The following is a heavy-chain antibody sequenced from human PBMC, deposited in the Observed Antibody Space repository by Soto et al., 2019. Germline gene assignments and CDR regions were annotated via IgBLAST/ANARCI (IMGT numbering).Heavy chain of an antibody. CDR3: ARKRYGDSTFDY. CDR2: ISSSGSSI. J-gene: IGHJ4*02. CDR1: GFTFSDYY. D-gene: IGHD4-17*01. V-gene: IGHV3-11*01. Sequence: QAQLVESGGGLAKPGGSLRLSCATSGFTFSDYYMTWIRQSPTKGLEWVSSISSSGSSISYADSVKGRFSISRDNARKSLYLHMDGLRAEDTAVYYCARKRYGDSTFDYRGQGTLVTVSS.